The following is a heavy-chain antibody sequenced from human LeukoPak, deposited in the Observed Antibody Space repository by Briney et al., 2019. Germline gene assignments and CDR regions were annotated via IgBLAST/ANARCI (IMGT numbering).Heavy chain of an antibody. CDR2: ISSSSSTI. Sequence: PGGSLRLSCAASGFTFSSYAMSWVRQAPGKGLEWVSYISSSSSTIYYADSVKGRFTISRDNAKNSLYLQMNSLRAEDTAVYYCARATTGTTQKTYYFDYWGQGTLVTVSS. V-gene: IGHV3-48*01. CDR1: GFTFSSYA. D-gene: IGHD1-1*01. J-gene: IGHJ4*02. CDR3: ARATTGTTQKTYYFDY.